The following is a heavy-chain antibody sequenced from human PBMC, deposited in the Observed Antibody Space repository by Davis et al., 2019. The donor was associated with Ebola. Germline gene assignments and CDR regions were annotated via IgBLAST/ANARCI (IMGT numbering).Heavy chain of an antibody. D-gene: IGHD3-16*01. CDR2: ISFDGSNK. J-gene: IGHJ4*02. Sequence: PGGSLRLSCAASGFTFSSYAMYWVRQAPGKGLEWVAVISFDGSNKYYADSVKGRFTISRDNSKNTLYLQMNSLRAEDTAVYYCAKDSHTYDYVWGSYFDNWGQGTLVTVSS. V-gene: IGHV3-30*04. CDR3: AKDSHTYDYVWGSYFDN. CDR1: GFTFSSYA.